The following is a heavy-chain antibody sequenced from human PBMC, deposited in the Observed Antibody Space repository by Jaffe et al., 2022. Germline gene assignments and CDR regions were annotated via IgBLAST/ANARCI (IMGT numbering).Heavy chain of an antibody. J-gene: IGHJ6*03. CDR1: GYTFTSYY. CDR2: INPSGGST. D-gene: IGHD3-10*01. Sequence: QVQLVQSGAEVKKPGASVKVSCKASGYTFTSYYMHWVRQAPGQGLEWMGIINPSGGSTSYAQKFQGRVTMTRDTSTSTVYMELSSLRSEDTAVYYCARGRPVRALYYYYYYYMDVWGKGTTVTVSS. V-gene: IGHV1-46*01. CDR3: ARGRPVRALYYYYYYYMDV.